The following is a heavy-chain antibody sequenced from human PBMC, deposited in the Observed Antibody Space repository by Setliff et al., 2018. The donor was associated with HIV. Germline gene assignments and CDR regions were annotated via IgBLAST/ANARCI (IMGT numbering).Heavy chain of an antibody. D-gene: IGHD6-13*01. CDR2: IYYSGST. J-gene: IGHJ6*03. V-gene: IGHV4-59*01. Sequence: PSETLSLTCTVSGGSISSYYWSWIRQPPGKGLEWIGYIYYSGSTNYNPSLKSRVTISADTSKNQFSLKLGSVTAADTAVYYCARGSSWQYYYYYYMDVWGKGTTVTVSS. CDR1: GGSISSYY. CDR3: ARGSSWQYYYYYYMDV.